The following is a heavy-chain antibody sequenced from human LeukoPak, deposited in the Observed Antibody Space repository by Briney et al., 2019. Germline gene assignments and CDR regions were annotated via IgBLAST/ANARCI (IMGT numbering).Heavy chain of an antibody. J-gene: IGHJ6*03. CDR3: ARDFGVVIARHYYYYMDV. CDR1: GFTFSNAW. D-gene: IGHD3-3*01. V-gene: IGHV3-11*04. CDR2: ISSSGSTI. Sequence: PGGSLRLPCAASGFTFSNAWMSWIRQAPGKGLEWVSYISSSGSTIYYADSVKGRFTISWDNAKNSLYLQMSSLRAEDTAVYYCARDFGVVIARHYYYYMDVWGKGTTVTVSS.